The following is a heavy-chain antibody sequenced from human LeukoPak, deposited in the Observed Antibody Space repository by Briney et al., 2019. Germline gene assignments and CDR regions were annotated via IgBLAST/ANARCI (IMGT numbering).Heavy chain of an antibody. J-gene: IGHJ4*02. CDR1: GGPIAIDNYF. D-gene: IGHD6-13*01. CDR2: IYHSGNT. CDR3: AREGDLPTAAAGTFDY. V-gene: IGHV4-39*02. Sequence: SETLSLTCTVSGGPIAIDNYFWAWIRQAPGKGLEWIGIIYHSGNTYYSAYLRSRLTISIDTSKGQFSLRLRSVTAADTAVYYCAREGDLPTAAAGTFDYWGQGTLVTVSS.